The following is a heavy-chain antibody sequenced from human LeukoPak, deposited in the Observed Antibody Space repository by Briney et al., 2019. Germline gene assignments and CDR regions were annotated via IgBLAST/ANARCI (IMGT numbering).Heavy chain of an antibody. Sequence: PGGSLRLSCAASGFTFSSYWMHWVRQAPGKGLAWVSRINTDGSSTSYADSVKGRFTISRDNAKNTLYLQMNSLRAEDTAVYYCAREDIVVVPAFDYWGQGTLVTVSS. D-gene: IGHD2-2*01. CDR1: GFTFSSYW. J-gene: IGHJ4*02. CDR3: AREDIVVVPAFDY. V-gene: IGHV3-74*01. CDR2: INTDGSST.